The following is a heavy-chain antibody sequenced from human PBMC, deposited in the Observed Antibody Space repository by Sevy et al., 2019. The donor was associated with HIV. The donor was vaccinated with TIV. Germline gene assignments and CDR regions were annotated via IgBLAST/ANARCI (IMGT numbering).Heavy chain of an antibody. D-gene: IGHD5-18*01. V-gene: IGHV3-11*01. CDR2: ISSGGTIT. CDR3: ARARYNYGSFYFDY. J-gene: IGHJ4*02. Sequence: GGSLRLSCAASGFTFSDSYMSWFRQAPGKGLEWVSYISSGGTITYYADSVKGRFTISRDNAKNSLCLQMNSLRAEDTAVYYCARARYNYGSFYFDYWGQGTLVTVSS. CDR1: GFTFSDSY.